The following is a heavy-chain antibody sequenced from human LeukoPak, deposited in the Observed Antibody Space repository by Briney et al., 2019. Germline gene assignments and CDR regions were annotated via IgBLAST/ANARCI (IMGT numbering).Heavy chain of an antibody. D-gene: IGHD6-6*01. J-gene: IGHJ3*02. CDR3: ARGRPDYDAFDI. CDR1: GGSISSYY. CDR2: IYTSGST. Sequence: SETLSLTCTVSGGSISSYYWSWIRQPAGKGLEWIGRIYTSGSTDYNPSLKSRVTMSVDTSKNQFSLKLSSVTAADTAVYYCARGRPDYDAFDIWGQGTMVTVSS. V-gene: IGHV4-4*07.